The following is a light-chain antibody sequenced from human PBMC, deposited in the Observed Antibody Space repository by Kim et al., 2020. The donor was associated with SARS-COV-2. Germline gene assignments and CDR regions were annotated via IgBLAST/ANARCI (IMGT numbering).Light chain of an antibody. CDR1: QTISSW. CDR2: KSS. J-gene: IGKJ1*01. V-gene: IGKV1-5*03. CDR3: QQYNSYPWT. Sequence: VGDRVTITCRARQTISSWLAWYQQKPGKAPKLLIYKSSSLESGVPSRFSGCGSGTEFTLTISSLQPDDFATYYCQQYNSYPWTFGQGTKVEIK.